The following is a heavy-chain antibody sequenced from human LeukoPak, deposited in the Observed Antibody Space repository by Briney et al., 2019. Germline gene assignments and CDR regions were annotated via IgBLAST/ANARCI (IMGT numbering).Heavy chain of an antibody. J-gene: IGHJ3*02. CDR3: ARTVRGYVTDAFDI. D-gene: IGHD3-16*01. CDR2: ISAYNGNT. Sequence: ASVKVSCKASGHTFTSYGISWVRQAPGQGLEWMGWISAYNGNTNYAQKLQGRVTMTTDTSTSTAYMELRSMRSDDTAVYYCARTVRGYVTDAFDIWGQGTMVTVSS. CDR1: GHTFTSYG. V-gene: IGHV1-18*01.